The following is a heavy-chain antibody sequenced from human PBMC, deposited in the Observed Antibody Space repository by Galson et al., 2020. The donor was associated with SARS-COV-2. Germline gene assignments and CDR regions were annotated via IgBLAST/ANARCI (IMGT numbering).Heavy chain of an antibody. D-gene: IGHD2-15*01. V-gene: IGHV3-23*01. J-gene: IGHJ4*02. CDR1: GFIFSSCG. CDR2: VSASGDST. CDR3: AKEAVAATGLIEY. Sequence: GGSLRLSCAAYGFIFSSCGMNWVRQAPGKGLEWVSGVSASGDSTFYAESVKGRFTISRDNSKNTLYLHMNSLRAEDTAVYYCAKEAVAATGLIEYWGQGTLVTVSS.